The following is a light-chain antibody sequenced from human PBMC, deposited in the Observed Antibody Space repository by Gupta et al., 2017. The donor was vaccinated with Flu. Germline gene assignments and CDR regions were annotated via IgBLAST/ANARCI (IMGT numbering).Light chain of an antibody. CDR3: QSYDTSLSGWV. CDR2: GSS. V-gene: IGLV1-40*01. Sequence: QSVLTQPPSVSGAPGQRVTISCTGSSSNIGAGYDVHWYQQLPGRAPKVLIYGSSNRPSGDPDRFFGSKSGISASLAITGLQAEDEADYYCQSYDTSLSGWVFGGGTKVTAL. J-gene: IGLJ3*02. CDR1: SSNIGAGYD.